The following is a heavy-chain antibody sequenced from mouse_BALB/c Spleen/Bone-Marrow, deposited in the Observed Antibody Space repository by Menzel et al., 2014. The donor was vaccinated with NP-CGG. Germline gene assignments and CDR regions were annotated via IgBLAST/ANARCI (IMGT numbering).Heavy chain of an antibody. CDR1: GYSFTTYW. J-gene: IGHJ3*01. CDR2: IHPSDSET. D-gene: IGHD2-13*01. Sequence: VQLHQSGTEVVRPGASVKLSCNASGYSFTTYWMNWVTQRPGQGLEWIGMIHPSDSETRLNQKFKDKATLTVDKSSSTAYMQPISPTSEDSAVYFCARAKVCYGVPWWADWGQGTLGTVPA. CDR3: ARAKVCYGVPWWAD. V-gene: IGHV1-61*01.